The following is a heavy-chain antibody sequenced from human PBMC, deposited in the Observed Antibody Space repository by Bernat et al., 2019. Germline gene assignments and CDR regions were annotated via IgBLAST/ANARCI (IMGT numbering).Heavy chain of an antibody. CDR2: IYYSGSA. J-gene: IGHJ4*02. D-gene: IGHD5-24*01. V-gene: IGHV4-30-4*01. CDR3: VRVHDGYRNDY. Sequence: QVQLQESGPGLVKPSQTLSSTSTVPVGPISSGDNYWGWIRKPPGKGLEWIGYIYYSGSAYYNPSLKSRVTISVDTSKNQFSLKLSSVTAADTAVYYCVRVHDGYRNDYWGQGTLVTVSS. CDR1: VGPISSGDNY.